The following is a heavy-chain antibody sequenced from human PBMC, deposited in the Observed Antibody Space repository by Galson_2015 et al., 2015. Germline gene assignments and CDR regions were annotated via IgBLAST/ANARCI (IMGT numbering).Heavy chain of an antibody. CDR3: ARHVGWFTVFGVVVPHDAFDL. CDR1: GGAISNPSYY. Sequence: ETLSLTCTVSGGAISNPSYYWGWIRQSPGMGLEWIGSVYHSGTTSYNPSLQSRSTISVDTSKNQFSLTLTSVTAPDTAVYYCARHVGWFTVFGVVVPHDAFDLWGQGTMVTVSS. V-gene: IGHV4-39*01. J-gene: IGHJ3*01. CDR2: VYHSGTT. D-gene: IGHD3-3*01.